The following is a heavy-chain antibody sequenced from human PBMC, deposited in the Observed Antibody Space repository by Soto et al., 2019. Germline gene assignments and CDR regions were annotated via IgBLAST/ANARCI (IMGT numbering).Heavy chain of an antibody. D-gene: IGHD3-3*01. CDR3: TTPTGPGYYDFWRPLLGYYYYGMDV. CDR2: IKSKTDGGTT. J-gene: IGHJ6*02. CDR1: GFTFSNAW. V-gene: IGHV3-15*07. Sequence: EVQLVESGGGLVKPGGSLRLSCAASGFTFSNAWMNWVRQAPGKGLEWVGRIKSKTDGGTTDYAAPVKGRFTISRDDSKNTLYLQMNSLKTEDTAVYYCTTPTGPGYYDFWRPLLGYYYYGMDVWGQGTTVTVSS.